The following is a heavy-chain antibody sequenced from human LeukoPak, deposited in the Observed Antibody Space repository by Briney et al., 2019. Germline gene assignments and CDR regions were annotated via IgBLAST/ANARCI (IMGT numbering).Heavy chain of an antibody. Sequence: SETLSLTCAVYGGSFSGYYWSWIRQPPGKGLEWIGEINHSGSTNYNPSLKSRVTISADTSKNQFSLKRSSVTAADTAVYYCARRGYSPKRLFDYWGQGTLVTVSS. CDR3: ARRGYSPKRLFDY. D-gene: IGHD5-18*01. J-gene: IGHJ4*02. V-gene: IGHV4-34*01. CDR2: INHSGST. CDR1: GGSFSGYY.